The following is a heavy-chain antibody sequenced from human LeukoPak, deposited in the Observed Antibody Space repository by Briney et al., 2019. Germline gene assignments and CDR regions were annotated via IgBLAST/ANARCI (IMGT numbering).Heavy chain of an antibody. V-gene: IGHV4-34*01. CDR2: INPTGST. Sequence: SETLSLTCAVDGGSLIGYYWSWIRQPLGKGLEWIGEINPTGSTNYNPSLKSRVTISADTSKSQFSLELSSVTAADTAVFYCARALSTVTTYFDSWGQGTLVTVSS. CDR1: GGSLIGYY. CDR3: ARALSTVTTYFDS. D-gene: IGHD4-17*01. J-gene: IGHJ4*02.